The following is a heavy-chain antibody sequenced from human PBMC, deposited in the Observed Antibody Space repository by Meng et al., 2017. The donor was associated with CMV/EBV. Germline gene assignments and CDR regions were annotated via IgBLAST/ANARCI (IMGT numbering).Heavy chain of an antibody. D-gene: IGHD6-13*01. CDR3: ARIAAAGRFDY. CDR1: GSSLSPSGVG. CDR2: IYWDDDK. J-gene: IGHJ4*02. Sequence: QITLNASCPPPVHPTQTRTLPCTFLGSSLSPSGVGVGWIRQPPGKALEWLALIYWDDDKRYSPSLKSRLTITKDTSKNQVVLTMTNMDPVDTATYYCARIAAAGRFDYWGQGTLVTVSS. V-gene: IGHV2-5*02.